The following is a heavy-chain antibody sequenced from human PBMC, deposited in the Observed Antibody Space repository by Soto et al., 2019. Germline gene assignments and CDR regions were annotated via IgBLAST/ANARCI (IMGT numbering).Heavy chain of an antibody. CDR3: AHSSGHHYYFDS. CDR2: LYSGGSS. Sequence: EQLVESGGGLIQPGGSLRISCAFSGLTVSRNYMSWVRQAPGKGLDWVSVLYSGGSSSYAESVKGRFTISRDSSKNILFLQMNSLRPEATAIYYCAHSSGHHYYFDSWGQGTLVPVSS. V-gene: IGHV3-53*01. D-gene: IGHD3-22*01. CDR1: GLTVSRNY. J-gene: IGHJ4*02.